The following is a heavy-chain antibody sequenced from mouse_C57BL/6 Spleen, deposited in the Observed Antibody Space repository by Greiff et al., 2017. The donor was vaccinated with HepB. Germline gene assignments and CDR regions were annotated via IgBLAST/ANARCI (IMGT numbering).Heavy chain of an antibody. J-gene: IGHJ1*03. CDR3: ARDRRMVTTGYFDV. D-gene: IGHD2-2*01. CDR2: ISDGGSYT. V-gene: IGHV5-4*01. Sequence: EVKLVESGGGLVKPGGSLKLSCAASGFTFSSYAMSWVRQTPEKRLEWVATISDGGSYTYYPDNVKGRFTISRDNAKNNPYLQMSHLKSEDTAMYYCARDRRMVTTGYFDVWGTGTTVTVSS. CDR1: GFTFSSYA.